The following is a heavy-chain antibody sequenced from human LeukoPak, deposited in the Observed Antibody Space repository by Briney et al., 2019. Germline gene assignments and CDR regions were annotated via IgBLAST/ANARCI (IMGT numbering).Heavy chain of an antibody. J-gene: IGHJ4*02. D-gene: IGHD3-9*01. CDR1: GFTFSSYW. CDR3: ASRRGFDWLLHFDY. Sequence: GGSLRLSCAASGFTFSSYWMSRVRQAPGKGLEWVANIKQDGSEKYYVDSVKGRFTISRDNAKNSLYLQMNSLRAEDTAVYYCASRRGFDWLLHFDYWGQGTLVTVSS. CDR2: IKQDGSEK. V-gene: IGHV3-7*01.